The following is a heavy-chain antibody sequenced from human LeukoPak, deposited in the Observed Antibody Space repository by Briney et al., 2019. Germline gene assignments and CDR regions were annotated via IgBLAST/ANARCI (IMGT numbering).Heavy chain of an antibody. V-gene: IGHV3-48*02. D-gene: IGHD6-13*01. CDR1: GFSFSTYT. CDR2: ISSSSSTI. Sequence: GGSLRLSCAASGFSFSTYTMNWVRQAPGKGLDWVSYISSSSSTIYYADSVKGRFTVSRDNANNSLYLQMNSLRDEDTAVYYCARARRYRSSWYHDNWGQGSLVTVSS. J-gene: IGHJ4*02. CDR3: ARARRYRSSWYHDN.